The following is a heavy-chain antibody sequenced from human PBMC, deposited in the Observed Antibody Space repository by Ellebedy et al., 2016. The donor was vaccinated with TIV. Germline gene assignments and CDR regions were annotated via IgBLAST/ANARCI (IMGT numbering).Heavy chain of an antibody. Sequence: GGSLRLXXAASGFTFKSYDMHWVRQVPGKGLDWVAVISSDGGRKHYADSVKGRFTISRDNSKNTLFLQMNSLRPEDAAVFHCAKEKRYCSSANCPLGYWGQGNLVTVSS. V-gene: IGHV3-30*18. CDR3: AKEKRYCSSANCPLGY. J-gene: IGHJ4*02. CDR2: ISSDGGRK. D-gene: IGHD2-2*01. CDR1: GFTFKSYD.